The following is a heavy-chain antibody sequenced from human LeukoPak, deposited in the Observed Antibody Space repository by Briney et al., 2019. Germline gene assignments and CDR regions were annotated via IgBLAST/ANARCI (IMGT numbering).Heavy chain of an antibody. CDR1: GVTFSGPS. V-gene: IGHV3-23*01. Sequence: GGSLRLSCVVSGVTFSGPSMRWVRQAPGKGLEWVSIIGGGDGATFYADSVKGRFTISRDNSKNTLYLQMNSLRVEDTAVYYCARTFHGAPVTRHFDFWGQGTLVTVSS. CDR2: IGGGDGAT. J-gene: IGHJ4*02. D-gene: IGHD4-17*01. CDR3: ARTFHGAPVTRHFDF.